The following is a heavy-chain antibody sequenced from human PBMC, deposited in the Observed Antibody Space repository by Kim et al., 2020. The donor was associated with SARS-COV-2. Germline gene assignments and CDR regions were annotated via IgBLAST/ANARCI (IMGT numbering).Heavy chain of an antibody. V-gene: IGHV3-53*01. CDR3: ARVGVVVAANNYYYYYGMDV. Sequence: RVTISVDNSKNTLYLQMSSLRAEDTAVYYCARVGVVVAANNYYYYYGMDVWGQGTTVTVSS. D-gene: IGHD2-15*01. J-gene: IGHJ6*02.